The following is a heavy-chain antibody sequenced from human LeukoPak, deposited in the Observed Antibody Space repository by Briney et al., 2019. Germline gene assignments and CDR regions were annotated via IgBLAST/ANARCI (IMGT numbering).Heavy chain of an antibody. V-gene: IGHV3-7*01. D-gene: IGHD4-17*01. J-gene: IGHJ4*02. CDR1: GFTLNTNW. CDR2: IHPGGSEK. Sequence: PGGSLRLSCAASGFTLNTNWMSWVRQAPGKGLEWVANIHPGGSEKYYVDSVKGRFTISRDNAKNSLFLQMNSLRAEDTAVYFCARDPHYGAIDYWGQGTLVTVSS. CDR3: ARDPHYGAIDY.